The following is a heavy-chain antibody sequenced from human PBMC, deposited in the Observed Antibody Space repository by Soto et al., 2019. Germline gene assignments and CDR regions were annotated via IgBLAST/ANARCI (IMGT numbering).Heavy chain of an antibody. CDR2: IYSGGST. CDR1: GFTVSSNY. Sequence: PGGSLRLSCAASGFTVSSNYMSWVRQAPGKGLEWVSVIYSGGSTYYADSVKGRFTISRDNSKNTLYLQMNSLRAEDTAVYYCARAQLRMTYYYYGMDVWGQGTTVTV. V-gene: IGHV3-53*01. CDR3: ARAQLRMTYYYYGMDV. D-gene: IGHD1-1*01. J-gene: IGHJ6*02.